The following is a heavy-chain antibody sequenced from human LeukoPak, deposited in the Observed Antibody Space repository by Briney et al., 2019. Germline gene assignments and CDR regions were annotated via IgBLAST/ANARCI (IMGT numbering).Heavy chain of an antibody. V-gene: IGHV3-74*01. CDR3: ARDHFSGCPDY. J-gene: IGHJ4*02. Sequence: GGSLRLSCAASEFTLDTYWMHWVRQAPATGLVWVARINSDGSSTSYADSVKGRFTISRDNAKNTLYLQMNSLRADDTAVYYCARDHFSGCPDYWGQGTLVTVSS. D-gene: IGHD6-19*01. CDR1: EFTLDTYW. CDR2: INSDGSST.